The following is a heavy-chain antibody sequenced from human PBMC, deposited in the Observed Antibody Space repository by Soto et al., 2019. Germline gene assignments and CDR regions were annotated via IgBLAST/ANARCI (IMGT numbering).Heavy chain of an antibody. CDR1: GGSISSYY. V-gene: IGHV4-59*08. D-gene: IGHD3-9*01. J-gene: IGHJ6*03. CDR2: IYYSGST. CDR3: ARLIDQYYDILTGYYYYYYMDV. Sequence: PSETLSLTCTVSGGSISSYYWSWIRQPPGKGLEWIGYIYYSGSTNYNPSLKSRVTISVDTSKNQFSLKLSSVTAADTAVYYCARLIDQYYDILTGYYYYYYMDVWGKGTTVTVS.